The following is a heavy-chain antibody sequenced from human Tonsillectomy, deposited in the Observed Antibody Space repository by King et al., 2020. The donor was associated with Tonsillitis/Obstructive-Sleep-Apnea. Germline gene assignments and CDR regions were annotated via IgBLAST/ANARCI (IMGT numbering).Heavy chain of an antibody. CDR3: ARRGWTKDYPFDY. V-gene: IGHV5-51*01. Sequence: VQLVESGAEVKKPGVSLKISCKGSGYSFTNYWIGWVRQMPGKGLEWMGIIYPGDSDTRYSPSFQGQVTISADKSITTAYLQWSSLKASDTAMYYCARRGWTKDYPFDYWGQGTLVTVSS. D-gene: IGHD4-11*01. CDR1: GYSFTNYW. CDR2: IYPGDSDT. J-gene: IGHJ4*02.